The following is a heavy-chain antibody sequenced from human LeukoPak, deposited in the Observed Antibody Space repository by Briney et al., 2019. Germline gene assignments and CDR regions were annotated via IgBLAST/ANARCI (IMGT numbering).Heavy chain of an antibody. CDR1: GFTFDDYG. D-gene: IGHD6-13*01. CDR3: ARVVGIAAAGPSDY. CDR2: INWNGGST. Sequence: PWGSLRLSCAASGFTFDDYGMSWVRQAPGKGLEWVSGINWNGGSTGYADSVKGRFTISRDNAKNSLYLQMNSLRAEDTALYYCARVVGIAAAGPSDYWGQGTLVTVSS. V-gene: IGHV3-20*04. J-gene: IGHJ4*02.